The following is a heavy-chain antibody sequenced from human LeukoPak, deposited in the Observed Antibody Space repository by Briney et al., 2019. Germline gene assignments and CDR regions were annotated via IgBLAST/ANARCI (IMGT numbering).Heavy chain of an antibody. CDR3: AKSGQLWLSSHDY. J-gene: IGHJ4*02. CDR1: GFTFSTYG. D-gene: IGHD3-10*01. V-gene: IGHV3-30*18. Sequence: PGGSLRLSCAASGFTFSTYGMHWVRQAPGKGLEWVAVISYDGSNEYYADSVKGRLTISRDNSKSTLYLQMNSLRPEDTAVYYCAKSGQLWLSSHDYWGQGTLVTVSS. CDR2: ISYDGSNE.